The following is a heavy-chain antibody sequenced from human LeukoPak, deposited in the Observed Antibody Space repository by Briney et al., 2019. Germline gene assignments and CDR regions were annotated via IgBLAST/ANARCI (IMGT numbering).Heavy chain of an antibody. CDR2: IYYSGST. CDR1: GGSISSGDYY. J-gene: IGHJ1*01. V-gene: IGHV4-30-4*01. D-gene: IGHD6-6*01. Sequence: SQTLSLTCTVSGGSISSGDYYWSWIRQPPGKSLEWIGYIYYSGSTYYNPSLKSRVTISVDTSKNQFSLKLSSVTAADTAVYYCARDEYSSSWGYFQHWGQGTLVTVSS. CDR3: ARDEYSSSWGYFQH.